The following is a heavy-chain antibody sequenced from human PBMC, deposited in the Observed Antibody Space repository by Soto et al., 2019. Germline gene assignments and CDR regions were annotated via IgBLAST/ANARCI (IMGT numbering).Heavy chain of an antibody. CDR2: ISGSGGST. Sequence: GGSLRLSCAASGLTFSSYAMSWVRQAQGKGLEWVSAISGSGGSTYYADSVKGRFTISRDNSENTLYLQRNSLRAEDTAVYYCAKAAAGIRVDYLGYWGQGTLVTVSS. V-gene: IGHV3-23*01. CDR3: AKAAAGIRVDYLGY. J-gene: IGHJ4*02. D-gene: IGHD6-13*01. CDR1: GLTFSSYA.